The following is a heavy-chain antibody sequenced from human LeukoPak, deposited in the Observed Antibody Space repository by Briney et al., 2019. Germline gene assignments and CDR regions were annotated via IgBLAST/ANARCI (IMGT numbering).Heavy chain of an antibody. CDR3: ARALAIFGVVPSFDY. V-gene: IGHV1-18*01. Sequence: ASVKVSCKASGYTLTNYAISWVRQAPGQGLEWMGWISVHNGNTKYAQNLQGRVTMTTDTSTNTAHMEVRSLISDDTAVYYCARALAIFGVVPSFDYWGQGTLVTVSS. CDR2: ISVHNGNT. CDR1: GYTLTNYA. D-gene: IGHD3-3*01. J-gene: IGHJ4*02.